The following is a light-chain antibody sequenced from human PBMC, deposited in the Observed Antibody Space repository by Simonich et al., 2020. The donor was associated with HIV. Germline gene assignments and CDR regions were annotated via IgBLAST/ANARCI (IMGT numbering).Light chain of an antibody. CDR1: QSISSW. V-gene: IGKV1-NL1*01. CDR3: QQYYSTPT. J-gene: IGKJ4*01. Sequence: DIQMTQSSSTLSASVGDRVTITCRASQSISSWLAWYQQKPGKAPKLLLYAASRLESGVPSRVSGSGSGTDYTLTISSLQPEDFAAYYCQQYYSTPTFGGGTKVEIK. CDR2: AAS.